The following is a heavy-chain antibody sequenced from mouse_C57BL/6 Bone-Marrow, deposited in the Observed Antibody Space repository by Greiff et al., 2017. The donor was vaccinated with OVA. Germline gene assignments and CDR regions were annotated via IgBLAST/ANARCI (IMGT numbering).Heavy chain of an antibody. CDR3: TRVYYYGLYYFDY. Sequence: EVQLQQSGAELVRPGASVKLSCTASGFNIKDDYMHWVKQRPEQGLEWIGWIDPENGDTEYASKFQGKATITADTSSNTAYLQLSSLTSEDTAVYYCTRVYYYGLYYFDYWGQGTTLTVSS. CDR1: GFNIKDDY. J-gene: IGHJ2*01. V-gene: IGHV14-4*01. CDR2: IDPENGDT. D-gene: IGHD1-1*01.